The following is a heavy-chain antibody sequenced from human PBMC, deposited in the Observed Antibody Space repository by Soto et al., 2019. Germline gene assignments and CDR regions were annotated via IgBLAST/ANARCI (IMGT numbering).Heavy chain of an antibody. J-gene: IGHJ4*02. Sequence: QVQLVQSGAEVKKPGASSKVSCTASAYTLTSYGISWERQAPRQGLEWMGWLSGYNGNTNYVHKLQGRVTMTTATSTSIAYMALRSLRSDDTAVYYCARGTTVETGNYWGQGTLVTVSS. CDR1: AYTLTSYG. D-gene: IGHD4-17*01. CDR2: LSGYNGNT. V-gene: IGHV1-18*01. CDR3: ARGTTVETGNY.